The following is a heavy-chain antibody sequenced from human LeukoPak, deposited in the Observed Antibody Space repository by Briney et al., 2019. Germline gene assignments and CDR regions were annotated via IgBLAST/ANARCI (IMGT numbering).Heavy chain of an antibody. J-gene: IGHJ6*02. Sequence: LRLSCAASGFTFSSYAMSWIRQPPGKGLEWIGYIYYSGSTYYNPSLKSRVTISVDTSKNQFSLKLSSVTAADTAVYYCARGDYYDFWSGQYYYYYYGMDVWGQGTTVTVSS. CDR1: GFTFSSYA. CDR3: ARGDYYDFWSGQYYYYYYGMDV. CDR2: IYYSGST. D-gene: IGHD3-3*01. V-gene: IGHV4-30-4*08.